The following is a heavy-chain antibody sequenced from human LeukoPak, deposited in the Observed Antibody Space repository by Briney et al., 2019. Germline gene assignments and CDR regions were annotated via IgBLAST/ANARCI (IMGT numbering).Heavy chain of an antibody. D-gene: IGHD3-3*01. V-gene: IGHV3-30-3*01. J-gene: IGHJ6*02. CDR2: ISYDGSNK. CDR3: ARFPDYDFWSGYFYYYYGMDV. Sequence: PGGSLRLSCAASGFTFSSYAMHWVRQAPGKGLEWVAVISYDGSNKYYADSVKGRFTISRDNSKNTLYLQMNSLGAEDTAVYYCARFPDYDFWSGYFYYYYGMDVWGQGTTVTVSS. CDR1: GFTFSSYA.